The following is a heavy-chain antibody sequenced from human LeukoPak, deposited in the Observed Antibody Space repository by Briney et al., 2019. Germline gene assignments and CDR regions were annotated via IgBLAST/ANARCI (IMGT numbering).Heavy chain of an antibody. D-gene: IGHD1-7*01. Sequence: SVKVSCKASGFTFTSSAMQWVRQARGQRLEWIGWIVVGSGNTNYAQKFQERVTITRDMSTSTAYMELSSLRSEDTAVYYCAAELGAEITGTTSFDYWGQGTLVTVSS. CDR1: GFTFTSSA. CDR3: AAELGAEITGTTSFDY. CDR2: IVVGSGNT. V-gene: IGHV1-58*02. J-gene: IGHJ4*02.